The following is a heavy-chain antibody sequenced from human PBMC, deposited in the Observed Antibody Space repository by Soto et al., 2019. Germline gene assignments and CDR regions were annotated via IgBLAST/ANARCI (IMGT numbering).Heavy chain of an antibody. J-gene: IGHJ4*02. V-gene: IGHV3-66*01. CDR2: IYGDRTT. CDR1: GITVNTNS. Sequence: EVQLVQSGGDLVQPGGSLRLSCAVSGITVNTNSMSWVRQAPGQGLEWVSVIYGDRTTYYADSVKGRFTISRDLSKNSLHLQMNSLRGEDTAVYYCARDFGSTWYVFDYWGQGTLVTVSS. CDR3: ARDFGSTWYVFDY. D-gene: IGHD6-13*01.